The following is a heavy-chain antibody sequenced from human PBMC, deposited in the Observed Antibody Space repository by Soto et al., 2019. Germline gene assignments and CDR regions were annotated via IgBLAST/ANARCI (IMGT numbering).Heavy chain of an antibody. J-gene: IGHJ3*02. CDR1: GYSISSSNW. CDR3: ARRAYYYDSSGYDDAFDI. D-gene: IGHD3-22*01. CDR2: IYYSGTT. Sequence: PSETLSLTCAVSGYSISSSNWWGWIRQPPGKGLEWIGYIYYSGTTYYNPSLKSRVTMSVDTSKNQFSLKLTSVTAVDTAVYYCARRAYYYDSSGYDDAFDIWGQGTMVTVSS. V-gene: IGHV4-28*01.